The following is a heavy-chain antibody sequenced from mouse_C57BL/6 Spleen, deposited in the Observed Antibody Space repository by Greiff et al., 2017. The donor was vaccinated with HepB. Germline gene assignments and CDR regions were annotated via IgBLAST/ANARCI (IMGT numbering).Heavy chain of an antibody. D-gene: IGHD2-14*01. V-gene: IGHV1-80*01. Sequence: VQLQESGAELVKPGASVKISCKASGYAFSSYWMNWVKQRPGKGLEWIGQIYPGDGDTNYNGKFKGKATLTADKSSSTAYMQLSSLTSEDSAVYFCARSYRDWYFDVWGTGTTVTVSS. CDR3: ARSYRDWYFDV. CDR1: GYAFSSYW. J-gene: IGHJ1*03. CDR2: IYPGDGDT.